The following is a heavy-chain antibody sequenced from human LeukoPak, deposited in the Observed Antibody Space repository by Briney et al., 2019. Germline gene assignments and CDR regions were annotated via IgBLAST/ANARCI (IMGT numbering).Heavy chain of an antibody. CDR2: INYDGTAT. V-gene: IGHV3-74*01. CDR3: ATVSEY. J-gene: IGHJ4*02. CDR1: GFTFNYFW. Sequence: GGSLRLSCAASGFTFNYFWCHWVRQVPGKGLVWVSGINYDGTATYYADSVKGGFTISRDNAKHTEYLQMNGLRAEDAPVYYGATVSEYWGQGTLITVCS.